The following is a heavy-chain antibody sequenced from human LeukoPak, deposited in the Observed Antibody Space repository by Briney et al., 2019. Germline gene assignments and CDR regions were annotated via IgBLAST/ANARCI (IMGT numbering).Heavy chain of an antibody. V-gene: IGHV4-34*01. CDR1: GGSFSGYY. D-gene: IGHD3-22*01. CDR2: INHSGST. J-gene: IGHJ4*02. CDR3: ARGPRNYDNSGYYYNY. Sequence: SETLSLTCAVYGGSFSGYYWSWIRQPPGKGLERIGEINHSGSTNYNPSLKSRVTISVDTSKNQFSLKLSSVTAADTAVYYCARGPRNYDNSGYYYNYWGQGTLVTVSS.